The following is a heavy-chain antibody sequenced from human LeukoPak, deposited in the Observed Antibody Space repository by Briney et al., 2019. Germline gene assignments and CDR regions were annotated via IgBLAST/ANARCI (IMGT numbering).Heavy chain of an antibody. CDR3: ARDRTEQLGQFYYYYGMDV. V-gene: IGHV3-48*04. D-gene: IGHD6-13*01. CDR1: GFTFSSYA. Sequence: QSGGSLRLSCAASGFTFSSYAMSWVRQAPGKGLEWVSYIISSSTIYYADSVKGRFTISRDNAKNSLYLQMNSLRAEDTAVYYCARDRTEQLGQFYYYYGMDVWGQGTTVTVSS. J-gene: IGHJ6*02. CDR2: IISSSTI.